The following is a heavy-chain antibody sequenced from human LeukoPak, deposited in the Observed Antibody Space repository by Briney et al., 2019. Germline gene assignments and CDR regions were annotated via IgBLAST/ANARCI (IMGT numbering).Heavy chain of an antibody. CDR1: GFTFSRYS. CDR2: ISSGVGYI. J-gene: IGHJ4*02. Sequence: GGSLRLSCAASGFTFSRYSMSWVRQAPGKGLEWVSSISSGVGYIYYADSLKGRFTISRDNTKNSLYLQLNSLRVEDTAVYYCARDRYDSSGYYCISDYWGQGTLVTVSS. CDR3: ARDRYDSSGYYCISDY. V-gene: IGHV3-21*01. D-gene: IGHD3-22*01.